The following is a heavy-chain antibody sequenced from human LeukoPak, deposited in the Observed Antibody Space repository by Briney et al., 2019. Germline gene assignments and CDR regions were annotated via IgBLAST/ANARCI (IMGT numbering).Heavy chain of an antibody. V-gene: IGHV3-48*04. J-gene: IGHJ3*02. Sequence: PGGSLRLSCAASGFTFSSYSMNWVRQAPGKGLEWVSYISSSSSTIYYADSVKGRFTISRDNAKNSLYLQMNSLRAEDTAVYYCARGPDYYDSSGYYWHAFDIWGQGTMVTVSS. CDR2: ISSSSSTI. CDR1: GFTFSSYS. CDR3: ARGPDYYDSSGYYWHAFDI. D-gene: IGHD3-22*01.